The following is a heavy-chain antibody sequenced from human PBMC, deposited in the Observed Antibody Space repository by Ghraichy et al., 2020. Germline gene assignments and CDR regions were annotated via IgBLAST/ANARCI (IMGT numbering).Heavy chain of an antibody. J-gene: IGHJ4*02. D-gene: IGHD3-22*01. CDR3: AKVYYYDSRGHGPFDY. Sequence: LTCAASGFSFSSYAMSWVRQAPGKGLEWVSGMSGSGGSTYYADSVKGRFTISRDNSKNTLYLQMNSLRAEDTAVYYCAKVYYYDSRGHGPFDYWGQGTLVTVSS. CDR1: GFSFSSYA. V-gene: IGHV3-23*01. CDR2: MSGSGGST.